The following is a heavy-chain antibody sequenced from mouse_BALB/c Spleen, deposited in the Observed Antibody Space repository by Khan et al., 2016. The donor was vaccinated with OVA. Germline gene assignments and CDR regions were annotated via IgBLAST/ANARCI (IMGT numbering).Heavy chain of an antibody. CDR2: INPSTGYT. V-gene: IGHV1-7*01. CDR3: ARRGLRWDFDY. Sequence: QVQLQQPGAELAKPGASVKMSCKASGYTFINYWILWVKQRPGQGLEWIGYINPSTGYTEYNQNFKDKATLTADKSSSTAYMQLSSLTSEDSAVYYCARRGLRWDFDYWGQGTTLIVSS. J-gene: IGHJ2*01. D-gene: IGHD1-1*01. CDR1: GYTFINYW.